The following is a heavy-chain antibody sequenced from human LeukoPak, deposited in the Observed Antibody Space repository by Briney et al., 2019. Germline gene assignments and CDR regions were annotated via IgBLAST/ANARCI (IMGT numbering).Heavy chain of an antibody. CDR1: GFTFSSYS. J-gene: IGHJ1*01. Sequence: GGSLRLSCAAAGFTFSSYSMNWVRQAPGKGLEWVSSISSSSSYIYYADSVKGRFTISRDNAKNSLYLQMNSLRAEDTAVYYCAREEDIVVVPAAPRHCGQGTLVTVSS. CDR3: AREEDIVVVPAAPRH. D-gene: IGHD2-2*01. CDR2: ISSSSSYI. V-gene: IGHV3-21*01.